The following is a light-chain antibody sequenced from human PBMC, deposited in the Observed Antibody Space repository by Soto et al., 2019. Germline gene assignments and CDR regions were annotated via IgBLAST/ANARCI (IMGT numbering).Light chain of an antibody. V-gene: IGLV1-40*01. CDR1: SSNIGAGYD. CDR3: QSYDRSLRTYV. CDR2: GNS. J-gene: IGLJ1*01. Sequence: QSVLTQPPSVSGAPGQRVTISCSGSSSNIGAGYDVNWYRQLPGTAPKLLIYGNSDRASGVPDRFSGSKSGTSASLAITGLQAEDEADYFCQSYDRSLRTYVFGTATKVTVL.